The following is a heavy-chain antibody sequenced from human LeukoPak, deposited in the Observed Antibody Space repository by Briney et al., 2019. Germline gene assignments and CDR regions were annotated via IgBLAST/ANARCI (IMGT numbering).Heavy chain of an antibody. J-gene: IGHJ4*02. V-gene: IGHV4-39*01. Sequence: EASETLSLTCTVSGGSISSSSYYWGWIRQPPGKGLEWIGEINHSGSTNYNPSLKSRVTISVDTSKNQFSLKLSSVTAADTAVYYYARQSSSWELDYWGQGTLVTVSS. CDR3: ARQSSSWELDY. CDR2: INHSGST. D-gene: IGHD6-13*01. CDR1: GGSISSSSYY.